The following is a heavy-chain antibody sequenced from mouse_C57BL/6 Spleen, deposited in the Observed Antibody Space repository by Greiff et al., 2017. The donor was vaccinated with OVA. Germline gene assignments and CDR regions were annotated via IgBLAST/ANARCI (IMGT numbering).Heavy chain of an antibody. Sequence: VQLQQSGAELVRPGASVKLSCTASGFNIKDDYMHWVKQRPEQGLEWIGRIDPENGDTEYASKFQGKATITADTSSNTAYLQLSSLTSEDTAVYYCTTEIITTVAMDYWGQGTSVTVSS. CDR3: TTEIITTVAMDY. CDR1: GFNIKDDY. J-gene: IGHJ4*01. D-gene: IGHD1-1*01. CDR2: IDPENGDT. V-gene: IGHV14-4*01.